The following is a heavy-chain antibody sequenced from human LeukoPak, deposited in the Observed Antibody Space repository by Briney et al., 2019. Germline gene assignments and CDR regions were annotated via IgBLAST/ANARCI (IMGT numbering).Heavy chain of an antibody. J-gene: IGHJ4*02. CDR3: ARAYCTNGVCCSFDY. CDR2: INHSGST. Sequence: SETLSLTCAVYGGSFSGYYWSWIRQPPGKGLEWVGEINHSGSTNYNPSLKSRVTISVDTSKNQFSLKLSSVTAADTAVYYCARAYCTNGVCCSFDYWGQGTLVTVYS. D-gene: IGHD2-8*01. V-gene: IGHV4-34*01. CDR1: GGSFSGYY.